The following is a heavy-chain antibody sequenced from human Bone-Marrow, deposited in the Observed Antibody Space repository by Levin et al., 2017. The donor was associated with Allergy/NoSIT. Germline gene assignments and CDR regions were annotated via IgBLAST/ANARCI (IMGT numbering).Heavy chain of an antibody. V-gene: IGHV4-4*02. D-gene: IGHD3-10*01. Sequence: GSLRLSCAVSGGSISSSDWWSWVRQPPGKGLEWIGEIFHSGSTNYNPSLRSRVTMSVDKSKNQFSLKLSSVTAADTAVAYCARRNREFDYWGQGTLVTVSS. J-gene: IGHJ4*02. CDR3: ARRNREFDY. CDR2: IFHSGST. CDR1: GGSISSSDW.